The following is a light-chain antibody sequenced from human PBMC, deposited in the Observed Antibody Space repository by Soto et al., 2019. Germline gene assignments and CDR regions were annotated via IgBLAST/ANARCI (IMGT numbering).Light chain of an antibody. CDR2: GAS. Sequence: IQITQSPSSLSASIGDRVTSTCRASQGITNHLVWLQQKPGKAPKSLIYGASNLQGGVPSKFSGSGSVTDFTLTIRGLQPEYFATYCCQQYKSFPLTLGGWTKVEIK. CDR3: QQYKSFPLT. V-gene: IGKV1-16*02. J-gene: IGKJ4*01. CDR1: QGITNH.